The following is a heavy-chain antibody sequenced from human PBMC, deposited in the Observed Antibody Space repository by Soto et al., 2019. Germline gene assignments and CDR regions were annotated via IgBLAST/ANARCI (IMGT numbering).Heavy chain of an antibody. Sequence: EVQLVESGGGLVQPGGSLRLSCAASGFTVSSNYMSWVRQAPGKGLEWVSVIYSGGTTYYADSVKGRFTISRDNSKNTLYLQRNSLRAEDTAVYYCDSAVAGTFHWGQGTLVTVSS. V-gene: IGHV3-66*01. CDR1: GFTVSSNY. CDR2: IYSGGTT. CDR3: DSAVAGTFH. J-gene: IGHJ4*02. D-gene: IGHD6-19*01.